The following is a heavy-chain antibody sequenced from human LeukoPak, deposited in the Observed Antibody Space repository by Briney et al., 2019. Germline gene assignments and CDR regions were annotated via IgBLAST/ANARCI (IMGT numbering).Heavy chain of an antibody. CDR2: INHSGST. CDR1: GFTFSSYA. V-gene: IGHV4-34*01. J-gene: IGHJ4*02. Sequence: PGGSLRLSCAASGFTFSSYAMSWIRQPPGKGLEWIGEINHSGSTNYNPSLKSRVTISVDTSKNQFSLKLSSVTAADTAVYYCARLKPKNDYWGQGTLVTVSS. CDR3: ARLKPKNDY.